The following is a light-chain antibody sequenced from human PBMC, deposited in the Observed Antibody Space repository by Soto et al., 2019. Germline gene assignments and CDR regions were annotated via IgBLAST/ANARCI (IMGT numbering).Light chain of an antibody. CDR1: QSISRN. CDR2: AAS. CDR3: QQSYTTASIT. J-gene: IGKJ5*01. Sequence: DIQMTESPSSPSASVGDRVTITCRASQSISRNLNWYQHKPGKAPKLLIYAASSLQNGVPSRFSGGGSGTEFTLIISSLQPEDFGTYYCQQSYTTASITFGQGTRLEIK. V-gene: IGKV1-39*01.